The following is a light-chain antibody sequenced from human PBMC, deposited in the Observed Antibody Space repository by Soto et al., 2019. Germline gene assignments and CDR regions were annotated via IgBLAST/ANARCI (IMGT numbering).Light chain of an antibody. Sequence: EIVLTQSPATLSLSPGERATLSCRASQSVSSYLAWYQQKPGQAPRLLIYDASNRATGVPARFSGSGSGTDFTLTISSLEPEDFAIYYCQQRNNWPPITFGQGTRLEIK. CDR1: QSVSSY. V-gene: IGKV3-11*01. CDR3: QQRNNWPPIT. J-gene: IGKJ5*01. CDR2: DAS.